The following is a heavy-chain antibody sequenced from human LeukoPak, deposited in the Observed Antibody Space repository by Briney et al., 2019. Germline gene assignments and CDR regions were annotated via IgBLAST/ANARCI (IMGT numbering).Heavy chain of an antibody. J-gene: IGHJ3*02. D-gene: IGHD6-6*01. CDR2: ISYDGSNK. CDR1: GFTFSSYA. CDR3: ARGPSIAARYNAFDI. Sequence: GGSLRLSCAASGFTFSSYAMHWVRQAPGKGREWVAGISYDGSNKYYADSVKGRFTISRDNSKYTLYLQMNSLRAEDTAVYYCARGPSIAARYNAFDIWGQGTMVTVSS. V-gene: IGHV3-30-3*01.